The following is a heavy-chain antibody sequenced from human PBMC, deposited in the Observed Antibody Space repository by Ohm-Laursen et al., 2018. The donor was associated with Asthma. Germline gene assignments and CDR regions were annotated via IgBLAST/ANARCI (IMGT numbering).Heavy chain of an antibody. J-gene: IGHJ4*02. D-gene: IGHD6-6*01. CDR2: IKSGTSDT. V-gene: IGHV3-21*01. CDR1: GFAFSSYI. CDR3: ARSPYSSSSPFDY. Sequence: GSLRLSCTASGFAFSSYIMNWVRQAPGKGLEWVSSIKSGTSDTYYADSVKGRFTISRDNAKNSLYLQMNSLRAEDTAVYYCARSPYSSSSPFDYWGQGTLVTVSS.